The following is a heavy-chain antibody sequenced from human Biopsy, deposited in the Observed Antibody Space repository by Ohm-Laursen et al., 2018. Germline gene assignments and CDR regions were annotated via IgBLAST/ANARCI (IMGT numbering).Heavy chain of an antibody. Sequence: TLSLTCAVFGNTFSDYQWSWIRHPPGKGLEWIGQINQAGTTNYNPSLKSRVSISADASKYEFSLRLTSVTAADTAVYLCGNEVHGRDYWGLGAQVTVSS. CDR3: GNEVHGRDY. V-gene: IGHV4-34*08. J-gene: IGHJ4*02. D-gene: IGHD2-15*01. CDR1: GNTFSDYQ. CDR2: INQAGTT.